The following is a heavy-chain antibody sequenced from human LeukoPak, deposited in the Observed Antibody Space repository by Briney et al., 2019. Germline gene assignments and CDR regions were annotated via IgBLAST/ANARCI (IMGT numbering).Heavy chain of an antibody. CDR1: GFTVSSNY. Sequence: GGSLRLSCAASGFTVSSNYMSWVRQAPGKGLEWVSVIYSGGSTYYADSVKGRFTISRDNAKNSLYLQMNSLRAEDTALYYCAKDAGSLGFDYWGQGTLVTVSS. V-gene: IGHV3-53*05. CDR3: AKDAGSLGFDY. CDR2: IYSGGST. D-gene: IGHD6-13*01. J-gene: IGHJ4*02.